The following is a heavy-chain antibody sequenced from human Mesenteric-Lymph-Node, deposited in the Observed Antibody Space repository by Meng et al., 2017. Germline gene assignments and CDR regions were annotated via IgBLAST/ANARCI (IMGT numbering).Heavy chain of an antibody. Sequence: GGSLRLSCAASGFTFSSYAMHWVRQAPGKGLEWVAVISYDGSNKYYADSVKGRFTISRHNSNNTLYLQMNNLRVEDTAMYYCARAEVGPIDYWGQGTLVTVSS. D-gene: IGHD1-26*01. CDR1: GFTFSSYA. J-gene: IGHJ4*02. V-gene: IGHV3-30*01. CDR3: ARAEVGPIDY. CDR2: ISYDGSNK.